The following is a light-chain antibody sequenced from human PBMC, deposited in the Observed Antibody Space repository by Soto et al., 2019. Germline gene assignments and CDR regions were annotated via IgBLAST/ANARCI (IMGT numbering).Light chain of an antibody. CDR2: GAS. J-gene: IGKJ1*01. V-gene: IGKV3-20*01. CDR3: QQYGSYPT. Sequence: EIVLTQSPGTLSLSPGERATLSCRASQSVSSSYLAWYQQKPGQAPRLLIYGASSRATGIPDRFSGSGSGTGFTLTISRLEPEDFAVYYCQQYGSYPTLRQGTKVDIK. CDR1: QSVSSSY.